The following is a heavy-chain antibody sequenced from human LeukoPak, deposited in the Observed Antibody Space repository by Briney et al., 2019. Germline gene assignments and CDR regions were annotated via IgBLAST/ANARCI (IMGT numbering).Heavy chain of an antibody. CDR1: GGSISSSSYY. V-gene: IGHV4-39*01. Sequence: SDTLSLTCTVSGGSISSSSYYWGWIRQPPGKGLEWIGSIYYSGSTYYNPSLKSRVTISVDTSKNQFSLKLSSVTAADTAVYYCARRSWGDIVVVVAAFGAFDIWGQGTMVTVSS. D-gene: IGHD2-15*01. CDR3: ARRSWGDIVVVVAAFGAFDI. CDR2: IYYSGST. J-gene: IGHJ3*02.